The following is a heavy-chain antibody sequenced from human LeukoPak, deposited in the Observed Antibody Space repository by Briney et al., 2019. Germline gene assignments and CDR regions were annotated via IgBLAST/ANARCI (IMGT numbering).Heavy chain of an antibody. Sequence: ASVKVSCKASGYTFTGYYMHWVRQAPGQGLEWMGWINPNSGGTNYAQKFQGRVTMTGDTSISTAYMELSRLRSDDTAVYYCARDLGYSYGSPLDYWGQGTLVTDSS. D-gene: IGHD5-18*01. J-gene: IGHJ4*02. CDR2: INPNSGGT. V-gene: IGHV1-2*02. CDR1: GYTFTGYY. CDR3: ARDLGYSYGSPLDY.